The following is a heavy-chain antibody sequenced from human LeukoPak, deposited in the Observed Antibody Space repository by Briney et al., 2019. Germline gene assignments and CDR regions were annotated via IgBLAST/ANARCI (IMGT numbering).Heavy chain of an antibody. CDR1: GGSISSSSYY. CDR3: ARRHYYDSSGYLI. D-gene: IGHD3-22*01. V-gene: IGHV4-39*01. J-gene: IGHJ4*02. CDR2: IYYSGST. Sequence: SETLSLTCTVSGGSISSSSYYWGWIRQPPGKGLEWIGSIYYSGSTYYNPSLKSRVTISVDTSKNQFSQKLSSVTAADTAVYYCARRHYYDSSGYLIWGQGTLVTVSS.